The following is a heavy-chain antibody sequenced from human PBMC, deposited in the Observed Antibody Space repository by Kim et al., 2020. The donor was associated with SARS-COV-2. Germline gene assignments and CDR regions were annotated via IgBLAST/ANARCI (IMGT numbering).Heavy chain of an antibody. J-gene: IGHJ6*02. D-gene: IGHD3-3*01. Sequence: GGSLRLSCAASVFTFSSYAMSWVRQAPGKGLEWVSAISGSGGSTYYADSVKGRFTISRDNSKNTLYLQMNSLRAEDTAVYYCAKWGLEGYYYYGMDVWGQGTTVTVSS. V-gene: IGHV3-23*01. CDR1: VFTFSSYA. CDR3: AKWGLEGYYYYGMDV. CDR2: ISGSGGST.